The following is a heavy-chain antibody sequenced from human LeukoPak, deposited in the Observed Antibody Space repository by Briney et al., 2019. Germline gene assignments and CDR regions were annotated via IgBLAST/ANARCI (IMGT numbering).Heavy chain of an antibody. Sequence: PGGSRRLSCVASGFTFSTYSMNWVRQAPGKGLEWVSYISTSSNTIYYADSVKGRFTISRDNAKNSLYLQMNSLRAADTAVYYCATLPILAAGKFDYWGQGTLVTVSS. J-gene: IGHJ4*02. D-gene: IGHD6-13*01. CDR2: ISTSSNTI. CDR3: ATLPILAAGKFDY. V-gene: IGHV3-48*04. CDR1: GFTFSTYS.